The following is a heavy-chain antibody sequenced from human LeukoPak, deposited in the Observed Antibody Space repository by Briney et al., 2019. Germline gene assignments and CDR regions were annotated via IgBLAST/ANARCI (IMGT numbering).Heavy chain of an antibody. Sequence: PGGSLRLSCAASGFTFSSYWMSWVRQAPGKGLEWVANIKQDGSEKYYVDSEKGRFTISRDNAKNSLYLQMNSLRAEDTAVYYCARTLRYFDWSPAGAFDIWGQGTMVTVSS. CDR2: IKQDGSEK. D-gene: IGHD3-9*01. J-gene: IGHJ3*02. CDR1: GFTFSSYW. V-gene: IGHV3-7*01. CDR3: ARTLRYFDWSPAGAFDI.